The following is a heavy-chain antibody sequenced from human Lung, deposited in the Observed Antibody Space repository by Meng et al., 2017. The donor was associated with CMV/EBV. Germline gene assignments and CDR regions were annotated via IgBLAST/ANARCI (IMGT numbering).Heavy chain of an antibody. CDR1: GFTFRSYW. Sequence: GGSLRLSCAASGFTFRSYWMDWVRQAPGKGLVWVSRISPDGSSAAYADSVRGRFTISRDNAKNTLYLQMNSLRVEDTAVYYCAAWAHILAVAPTGDDYWGQGTXVTVSS. D-gene: IGHD2-2*01. V-gene: IGHV3-74*03. J-gene: IGHJ4*02. CDR2: ISPDGSSA. CDR3: AAWAHILAVAPTGDDY.